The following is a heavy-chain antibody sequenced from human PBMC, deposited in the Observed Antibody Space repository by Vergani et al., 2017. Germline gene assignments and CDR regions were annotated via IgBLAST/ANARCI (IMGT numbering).Heavy chain of an antibody. CDR2: FYSSGST. CDR1: GVSISSNTYY. Sequence: QLQLQESGPGLVKPSETLSLTCAVSGVSISSNTYYWGWIRQPPGKGLEWIGSFYSSGSTFYNPSLNSRVTISIDTSRNQFSLNLNSMTAADTAVYYCVRGAVAEFDYWGQGTLVTVSS. CDR3: VRGAVAEFDY. J-gene: IGHJ4*02. D-gene: IGHD6-19*01. V-gene: IGHV4-39*01.